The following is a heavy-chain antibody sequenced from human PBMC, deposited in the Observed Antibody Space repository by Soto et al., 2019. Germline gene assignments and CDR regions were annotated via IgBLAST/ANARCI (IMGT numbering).Heavy chain of an antibody. V-gene: IGHV3-48*01. D-gene: IGHD2-15*01. CDR2: ISTTGSTI. CDR1: GFTFSTYS. CDR3: ARYNGYCCGGSCYYYYYMDV. J-gene: IGHJ6*03. Sequence: EVQLVESGGGLVQPGGSLRLSCAASGFTFSTYSMNWVRQAPGKGLEWVSYISTTGSTIDYADSVKGRFTISRDNAKNSLYLQMTSLTAEDTAVYYCARYNGYCCGGSCYYYYYMDVWGKGSTVSVSS.